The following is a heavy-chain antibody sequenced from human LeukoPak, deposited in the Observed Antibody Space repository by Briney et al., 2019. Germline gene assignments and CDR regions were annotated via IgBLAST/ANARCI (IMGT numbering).Heavy chain of an antibody. V-gene: IGHV3-21*01. Sequence: GGSLRLSCAASGFTFSSYSMNWVRQAPGKGLEWVSSISSSSSYIYYADSVKGRFTISRDNAKNSLYLQMNSLRAEDTAVYYCARGSGPSRDGYKYDAFDIWGQGTMVTVSS. CDR2: ISSSSSYI. D-gene: IGHD5-24*01. J-gene: IGHJ3*02. CDR3: ARGSGPSRDGYKYDAFDI. CDR1: GFTFSSYS.